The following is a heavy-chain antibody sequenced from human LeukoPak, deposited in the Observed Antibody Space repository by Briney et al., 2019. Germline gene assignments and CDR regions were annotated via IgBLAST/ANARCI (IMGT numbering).Heavy chain of an antibody. CDR3: ARHYSSAWFGF. CDR1: GYDFTTYC. D-gene: IGHD6-25*01. CDR2: INPVNSHT. J-gene: IGHJ4*02. V-gene: IGHV5-51*01. Sequence: GESLKISCKGSGYDFTTYCIAWVRQMPGKGLEWMGNINPVNSHTTYSPSFQGQVTISVDNSITTAYLQLSSLKAADTAMYYCARHYSSAWFGFWGQGSPVTVSS.